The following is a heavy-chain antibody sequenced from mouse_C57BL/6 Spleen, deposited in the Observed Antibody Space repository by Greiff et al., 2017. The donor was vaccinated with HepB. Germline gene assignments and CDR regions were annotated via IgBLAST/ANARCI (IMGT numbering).Heavy chain of an antibody. Sequence: VQLQQSGAELVRPGPSVKVSCKASGYAFTNYLIEWVKQRPGQGLEWIGVINPGSGGTNYNEKFKGKATLTADKSSSTAYMQLSSLTSEDSAVYFWARRNYDSFAYWGQGTLVTVSA. D-gene: IGHD2-4*01. CDR3: ARRNYDSFAY. V-gene: IGHV1-54*01. J-gene: IGHJ3*01. CDR2: INPGSGGT. CDR1: GYAFTNYL.